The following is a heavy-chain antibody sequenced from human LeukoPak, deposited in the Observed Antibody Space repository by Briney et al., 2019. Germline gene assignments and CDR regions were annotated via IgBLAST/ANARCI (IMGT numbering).Heavy chain of an antibody. Sequence: KPSETLSLTCTVSGVSISSYYWSWIRQPAGKGLEWLGRIYTSGSTNYNPSLKSRVTMSVDTSKNQFSLKLSSVTAADTAVYYCARVSSSWYQDWYFDLWGRGTLVTVSS. J-gene: IGHJ2*01. CDR3: ARVSSSWYQDWYFDL. CDR1: GVSISSYY. CDR2: IYTSGST. V-gene: IGHV4-4*07. D-gene: IGHD6-13*01.